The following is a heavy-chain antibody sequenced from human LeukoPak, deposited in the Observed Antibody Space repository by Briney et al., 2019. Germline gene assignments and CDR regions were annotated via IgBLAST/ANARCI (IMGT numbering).Heavy chain of an antibody. V-gene: IGHV1-46*01. D-gene: IGHD4-17*01. Sequence: ASVKVSCKASGYTFTSYYMHWVRQAPGQGLEWMGIINPSGGSTSYAQKFQGWVTMTRDTSISTAYMELSRLRSDDTAVYYCARGGAAVTAYYYYYYGMDVWGQGTTVTVSS. CDR3: ARGGAAVTAYYYYYYGMDV. CDR2: INPSGGST. J-gene: IGHJ6*02. CDR1: GYTFTSYY.